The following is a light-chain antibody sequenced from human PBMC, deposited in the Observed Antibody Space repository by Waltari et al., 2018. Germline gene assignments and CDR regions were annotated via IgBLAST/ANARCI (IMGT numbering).Light chain of an antibody. CDR2: GAS. CDR1: QSVSRF. Sequence: EIVLTQSPGTLSLSPGERGTLSCRASQSVSRFLAWYQQKPGQAPSPLIYGASTRATGIPDRFSGSGSGTDFSLTISRLEPEDFAVYYCQKYDRLPATFGQGTKVEIK. V-gene: IGKV3-20*01. CDR3: QKYDRLPAT. J-gene: IGKJ1*01.